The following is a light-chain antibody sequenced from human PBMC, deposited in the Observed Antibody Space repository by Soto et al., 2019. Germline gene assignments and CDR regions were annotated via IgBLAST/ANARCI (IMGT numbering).Light chain of an antibody. J-gene: IGKJ5*01. V-gene: IGKV3-11*01. CDR3: QQRSNWPIT. CDR1: QSVSSY. Sequence: EIVLTQSPDTLSLSPGERATLSCRASQSVSSYLAWYQQKPGQAPRLLIYDASNRATGIPARFSGSGSGTDFTLTISGLEPEDLAVYYCQQRSNWPITFGQGTRLEIK. CDR2: DAS.